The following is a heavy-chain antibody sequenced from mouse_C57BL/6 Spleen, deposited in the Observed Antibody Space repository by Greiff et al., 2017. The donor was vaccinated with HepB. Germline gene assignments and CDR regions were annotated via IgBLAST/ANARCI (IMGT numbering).Heavy chain of an antibody. D-gene: IGHD2-5*01. CDR2: INPNNGGT. Sequence: EVQLQQSGPELVKPGASVKMSCKASGYTFTDYNMHWVKQSHGKSLEWIGYINPNNGGTSYNQKFKGKATLTVNKSSSTAYMELRSLTSEDSAVYYCARSGNSNFPGSYYAMDYWGQRTSVTVSS. CDR1: GYTFTDYN. CDR3: ARSGNSNFPGSYYAMDY. J-gene: IGHJ4*01. V-gene: IGHV1-22*01.